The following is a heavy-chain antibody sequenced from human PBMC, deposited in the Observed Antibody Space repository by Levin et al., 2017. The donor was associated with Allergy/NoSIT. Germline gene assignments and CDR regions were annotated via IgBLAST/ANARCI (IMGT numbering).Heavy chain of an antibody. CDR3: ARTTLYGGYDY. D-gene: IGHD5-12*01. Sequence: RTGGSLRLSCAASGFTFSSYWMHWVRQAPGKGLVWVSRINSDGSSTNYADSVKGRFTISRDNAKNTLYLQMNSLGAEDTAVYYCARTTLYGGYDYWGQGTLVTVSS. V-gene: IGHV3-74*01. CDR1: GFTFSSYW. CDR2: INSDGSST. J-gene: IGHJ4*02.